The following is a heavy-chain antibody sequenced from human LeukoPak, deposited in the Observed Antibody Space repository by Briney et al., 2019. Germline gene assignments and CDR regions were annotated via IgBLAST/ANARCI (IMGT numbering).Heavy chain of an antibody. Sequence: PGGSLRLSCAASGFTFDDYGMSGVRQAPGKGREWGAGIYWIGGSTGYGDSVKGRFIIPRDSARISLYLQMNSLRAEDSALYYCAKTKTVAGVPTAEDYFDYWGQGTLVTVSS. J-gene: IGHJ4*02. D-gene: IGHD6-19*01. V-gene: IGHV3-20*04. CDR2: IYWIGGST. CDR1: GFTFDDYG. CDR3: AKTKTVAGVPTAEDYFDY.